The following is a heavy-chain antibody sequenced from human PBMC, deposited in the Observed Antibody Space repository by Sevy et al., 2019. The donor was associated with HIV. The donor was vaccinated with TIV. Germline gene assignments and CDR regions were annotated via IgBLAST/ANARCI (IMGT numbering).Heavy chain of an antibody. D-gene: IGHD3-22*01. Sequence: GGSLRLSCAASGLTFSSYGMHWVRQAPGKGLEWVAVIWYDGSNKYYADSVKGRFTISRDNSKNTLYLQMNSLRAEDTAVYYCVRGIVVVPQHYYYYGMDVWGQGTTVTVSS. CDR1: GLTFSSYG. V-gene: IGHV3-33*01. CDR2: IWYDGSNK. J-gene: IGHJ6*02. CDR3: VRGIVVVPQHYYYYGMDV.